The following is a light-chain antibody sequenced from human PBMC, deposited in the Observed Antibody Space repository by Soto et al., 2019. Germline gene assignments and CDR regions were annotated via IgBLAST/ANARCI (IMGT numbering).Light chain of an antibody. J-gene: IGKJ5*01. CDR1: QSVSSSS. CDR2: TAS. CDR3: QQRSNWIT. Sequence: EIVLTQSPGTVSLSPGERATLSCRASQSVSSSSLAWYQQRPGQAPRLLIFTASSRATGTPDRFSGSGSGTDFTLTISRLEPEDFAVYYCQQRSNWITFGQGTRLEIK. V-gene: IGKV3D-20*02.